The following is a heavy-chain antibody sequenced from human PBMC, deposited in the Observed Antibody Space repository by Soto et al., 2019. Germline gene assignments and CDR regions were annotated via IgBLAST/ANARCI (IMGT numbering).Heavy chain of an antibody. J-gene: IGHJ4*02. CDR3: GKTGPIWAFEN. D-gene: IGHD3-16*01. Sequence: VPMRLCCGAAGLTGSGNCLRWVRQAPGKGLEWVSIIYSGGSTYDADSVKGRFTISRDNAKNTLYLQMNSLRAEDTVLAYGGKTGPIWAFENWGKGTLVPVS. V-gene: IGHV3-66*01. CDR1: GLTGSGNC. CDR2: IYSGGST.